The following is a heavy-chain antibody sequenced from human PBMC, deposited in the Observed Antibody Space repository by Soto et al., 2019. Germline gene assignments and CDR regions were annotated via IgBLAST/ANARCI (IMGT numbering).Heavy chain of an antibody. CDR1: GFTFSDYY. J-gene: IGHJ6*02. CDR3: ARDCISTSCHTYYYYGMDV. V-gene: IGHV3-11*01. Sequence: QVQLVESGGGLVKPGGSLRLSCAASGFTFSDYYMSWIRQAPGKGLEWVSYISSSGSTIYYADSVKGRFTISRDNAKNALYLQMNSLRAEDTAVYYCARDCISTSCHTYYYYGMDVWGQGTTVTVSS. D-gene: IGHD2-2*02. CDR2: ISSSGSTI.